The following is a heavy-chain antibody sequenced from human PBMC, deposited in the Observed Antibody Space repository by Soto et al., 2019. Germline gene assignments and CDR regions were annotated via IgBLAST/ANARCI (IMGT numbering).Heavy chain of an antibody. Sequence: GESLKISCKGSGYSFTSYWISWVRQVPGKGLEWMGRIDPSDSYTNYSPSFQGHVTISADKSISTAYLQWSSLKASDTAMYYCARIIQLWPNYYYYGMDVWGQGTTVTVSS. CDR2: IDPSDSYT. D-gene: IGHD5-18*01. V-gene: IGHV5-10-1*01. CDR1: GYSFTSYW. CDR3: ARIIQLWPNYYYYGMDV. J-gene: IGHJ6*02.